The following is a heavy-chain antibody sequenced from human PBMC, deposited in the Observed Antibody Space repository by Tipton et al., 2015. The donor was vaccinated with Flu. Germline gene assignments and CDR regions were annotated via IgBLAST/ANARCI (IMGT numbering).Heavy chain of an antibody. J-gene: IGHJ6*02. CDR2: ISGYNGDT. CDR3: GRGRGGYNFQLEYHYYNGRDI. CDR1: GYTFTNFG. Sequence: QLVQSGVEAKKPGASVKVSCKASGYTFTNFGITWVRQAPGQGLEWMGWISGYNGDTNYAEKLQGRVTMTTDTSTHTAYMELRSLKSDDTAMYYCGRGRGGYNFQLEYHYYNGRDIWGQGTTVTVSS. D-gene: IGHD5-24*01. V-gene: IGHV1-18*01.